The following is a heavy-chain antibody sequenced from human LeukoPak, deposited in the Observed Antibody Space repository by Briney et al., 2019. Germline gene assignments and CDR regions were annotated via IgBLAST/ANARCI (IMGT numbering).Heavy chain of an antibody. CDR1: GFTFSSYG. Sequence: PGGSLRLSCAASGFTFSSYGMHWVRQAPGKGLEWVSAISGSGGSTYYADSVKGRFTISRDNPKNTLYLQMNSLRAEDTAVYYCARDRGGKYPFDYWGQGTLVTVSS. CDR2: ISGSGGST. V-gene: IGHV3-23*01. CDR3: ARDRGGKYPFDY. D-gene: IGHD3-10*01. J-gene: IGHJ4*02.